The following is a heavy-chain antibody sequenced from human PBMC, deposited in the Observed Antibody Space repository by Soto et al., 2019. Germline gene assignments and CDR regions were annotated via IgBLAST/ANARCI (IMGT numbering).Heavy chain of an antibody. D-gene: IGHD4-17*01. CDR1: GGTFSNFA. J-gene: IGHJ5*02. Sequence: QLQLVQSGSEVKKPGSSVKVSCKASGGTFSNFAINWVRQAPGQGLEWMGGIIPVFGKAKYAQKFQGRVQFTADESTSTAYMEVNSLTFEDTAVYYCARGSPTTVTTWFDPWGQGTLVTVSS. V-gene: IGHV1-69*01. CDR3: ARGSPTTVTTWFDP. CDR2: IIPVFGKA.